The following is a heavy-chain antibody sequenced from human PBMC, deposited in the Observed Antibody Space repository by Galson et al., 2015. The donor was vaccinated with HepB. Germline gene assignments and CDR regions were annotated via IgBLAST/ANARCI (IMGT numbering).Heavy chain of an antibody. CDR2: ISAYNGNT. CDR1: GYTFTSHG. J-gene: IGHJ5*02. V-gene: IGHV1-18*04. CDR3: ARDGYFDWLPFRSGWFDP. D-gene: IGHD3-9*01. Sequence: SVKVSCKASGYTFTSHGISWVRRAPGQGLEWMGWISAYNGNTNYAQKLQGRVTMTTDTSTSTAYMELRSLRSDDTAVYYCARDGYFDWLPFRSGWFDPWGQGTLVTVSS.